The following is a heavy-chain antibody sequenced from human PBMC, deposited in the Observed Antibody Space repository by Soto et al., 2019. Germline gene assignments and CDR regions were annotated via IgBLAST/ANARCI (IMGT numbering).Heavy chain of an antibody. V-gene: IGHV4-38-2*01. Sequence: PLETLSLTCAVSGYSISSGYYWGWIRQPPGKGLEWIGSIYHSGRTYYNPSLKSRLTISLDTSKNQFSLKLTSVTAADTALYFCARLMVRGVIDAFDIWGQGTMVTVSS. J-gene: IGHJ3*02. CDR3: ARLMVRGVIDAFDI. CDR2: IYHSGRT. CDR1: GYSISSGYY. D-gene: IGHD3-10*01.